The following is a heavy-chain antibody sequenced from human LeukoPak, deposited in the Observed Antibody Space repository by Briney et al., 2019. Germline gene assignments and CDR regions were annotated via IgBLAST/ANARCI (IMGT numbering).Heavy chain of an antibody. CDR1: GGSISSGDYY. CDR2: IYYSGSP. V-gene: IGHV4-30-4*01. CDR3: AREGVGSGSYDY. J-gene: IGHJ4*02. D-gene: IGHD3-10*01. Sequence: PSETLSLTCTVSGGSISSGDYYWSWIRQPPGKGLEWIGYIYYSGSPYYKSSLKSRVTISLDTSKNQFSLKLSSVTAADTAVYYCAREGVGSGSYDYWGQGTLVTVSS.